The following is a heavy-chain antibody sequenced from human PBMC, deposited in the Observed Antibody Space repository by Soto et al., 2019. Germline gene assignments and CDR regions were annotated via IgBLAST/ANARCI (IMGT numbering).Heavy chain of an antibody. J-gene: IGHJ5*02. V-gene: IGHV4-4*02. Sequence: PSETLSLTCAVSGGSISSSNWWSWVRQPPGKGLEWIGEIYHSGSTNYNPSLKSRVTISVDKSKNQFSLKLSSVTAADTAVYYCAREWDSYYYGSGSYSWFDPRGQGTLVTVPS. D-gene: IGHD3-10*01. CDR1: GGSISSSNW. CDR2: IYHSGST. CDR3: AREWDSYYYGSGSYSWFDP.